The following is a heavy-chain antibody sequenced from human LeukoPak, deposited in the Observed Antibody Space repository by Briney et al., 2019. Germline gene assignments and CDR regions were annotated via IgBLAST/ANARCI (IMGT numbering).Heavy chain of an antibody. CDR2: IIPIFGTA. J-gene: IGHJ5*02. CDR1: GGTFSSYA. D-gene: IGHD2-15*01. V-gene: IGHV1-69*06. Sequence: SVKVSFKASGGTFSSYAISWVRQAPGQGLEWMGGIIPIFGTANYAQKFQGRVTITADKSTSTAYMELSSLRSEDTAVYYCAREMVAARNWFDPWGQGTLVTVPS. CDR3: AREMVAARNWFDP.